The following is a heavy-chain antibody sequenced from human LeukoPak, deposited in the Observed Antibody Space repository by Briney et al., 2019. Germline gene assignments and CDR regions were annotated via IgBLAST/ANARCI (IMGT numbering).Heavy chain of an antibody. J-gene: IGHJ6*02. CDR1: GFTFSSYA. Sequence: PGGSLRLSCAASGFTFSSYAMSWVRQAPGKGLEWVSAISGSGGSTYYADSVKGRFTISRDNSKNTLYLQMNSLRAEDTAVYYCAAQYYDILTGYYYYGMDVWGQGTTVTVSS. V-gene: IGHV3-23*01. CDR2: ISGSGGST. CDR3: AAQYYDILTGYYYYGMDV. D-gene: IGHD3-9*01.